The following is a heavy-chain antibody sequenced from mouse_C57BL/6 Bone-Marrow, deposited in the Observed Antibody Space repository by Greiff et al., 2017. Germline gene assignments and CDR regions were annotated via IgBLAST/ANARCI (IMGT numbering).Heavy chain of an antibody. CDR2: IDPENGDT. CDR1: GFNIKDDY. CDR3: TTSPMPT. D-gene: IGHD6-5*01. Sequence: VQLQQSGAELVRPGASVKLSCTASGFNIKDDYMHWVKQRPEQGLEWIGWIDPENGDTEYASKFQGKATITADTSSNTAYLQLSSLTSEDTAVYYCTTSPMPTRGQGTLVTVSA. V-gene: IGHV14-4*01. J-gene: IGHJ3*01.